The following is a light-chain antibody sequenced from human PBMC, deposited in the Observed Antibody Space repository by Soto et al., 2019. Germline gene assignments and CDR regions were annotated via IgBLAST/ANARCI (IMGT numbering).Light chain of an antibody. CDR3: SSFTSSSYYV. Sequence: QSALTQPASVSGSPGQSITISCTGTSSDVGAYNYVSWYQQHPGRAPQLIIYYVSNRPSGVSNRFSGSKSDNTASLTISGLQAEDEADYYCSSFTSSSYYVFGPGTKVT. CDR2: YVS. CDR1: SSDVGAYNY. V-gene: IGLV2-14*03. J-gene: IGLJ1*01.